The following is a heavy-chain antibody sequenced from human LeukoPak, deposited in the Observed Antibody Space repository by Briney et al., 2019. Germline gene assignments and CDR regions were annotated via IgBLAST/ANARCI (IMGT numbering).Heavy chain of an antibody. D-gene: IGHD2-2*01. Sequence: PGGSLRLSCAASGFTFSNFAMSWVRQAPGKGLEWVSAIRASGGRAYYADSVKGRFTISRDNSKNTLYLQMNSLRAEDTAVYYCAKIPYQLPYYFDYWGQGTLVTVFS. V-gene: IGHV3-23*01. CDR3: AKIPYQLPYYFDY. J-gene: IGHJ4*02. CDR1: GFTFSNFA. CDR2: IRASGGRA.